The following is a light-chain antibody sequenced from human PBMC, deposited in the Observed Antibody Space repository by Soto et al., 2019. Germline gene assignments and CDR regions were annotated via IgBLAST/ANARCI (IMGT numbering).Light chain of an antibody. J-gene: IGLJ1*01. CDR1: SSDVANYDY. V-gene: IGLV2-14*01. Sequence: QSVLTQPASVSGSPGQSITISCTGSSSDVANYDYVSWYQHHPGKAPKLMIYEVSNRPSGVSNRFSGSKSGNTASLTISGLQAEDEADYYCTSYTSDNTHVFGTGTRSPS. CDR2: EVS. CDR3: TSYTSDNTHV.